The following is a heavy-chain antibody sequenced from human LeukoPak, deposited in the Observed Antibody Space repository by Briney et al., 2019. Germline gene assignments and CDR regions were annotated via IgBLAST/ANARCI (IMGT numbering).Heavy chain of an antibody. CDR2: INHSGST. CDR1: GGSFSGYY. V-gene: IGHV4-34*01. D-gene: IGHD4-17*01. CDR3: ARGGRGLHHSKTKNYYYYGMDV. J-gene: IGHJ6*02. Sequence: PSETLSLTCAVYGGSFSGYYWSWIRQPPGKGLEWIGEINHSGSTNYNPSLKSRVTISVDTSKNQFSLKLSSVTAADTAVYYCARGGRGLHHSKTKNYYYYGMDVWGQGTTVTVSS.